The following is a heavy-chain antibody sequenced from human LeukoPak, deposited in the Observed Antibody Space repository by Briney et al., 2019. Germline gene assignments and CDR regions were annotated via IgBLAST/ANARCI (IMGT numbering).Heavy chain of an antibody. CDR1: GGPISSSSYY. D-gene: IGHD3-22*01. J-gene: IGHJ3*02. CDR2: IYYSGST. V-gene: IGHV4-39*01. Sequence: PSETLSLTCTVSGGPISSSSYYWGWIRQPPGKGLEWIGSIYYSGSTYYNPSLKSRVTISVDTSKNQFSLKLSSVTAADTAVYYCARLASITMIVVVITSDAFDIWGQGTMVTVSS. CDR3: ARLASITMIVVVITSDAFDI.